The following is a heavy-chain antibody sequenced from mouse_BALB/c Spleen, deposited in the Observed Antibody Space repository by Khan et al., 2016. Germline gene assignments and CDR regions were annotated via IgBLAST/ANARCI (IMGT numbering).Heavy chain of an antibody. J-gene: IGHJ2*01. V-gene: IGHV3-2*02. D-gene: IGHD1-2*01. Sequence: VQLQESGPGLVKPSQSLSLTCTVTGYSITSDYAWNWIRQFPGNKLEWMGYISYSGSTRYNPSLKSPISLTRDTSKNQFFLQLNSVTTEDTATYYCARTLLRLYYFDYWGQGTTLTVSS. CDR1: GYSITSDYA. CDR3: ARTLLRLYYFDY. CDR2: ISYSGST.